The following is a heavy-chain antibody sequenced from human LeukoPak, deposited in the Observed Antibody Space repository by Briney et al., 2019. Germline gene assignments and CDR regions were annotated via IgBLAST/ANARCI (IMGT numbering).Heavy chain of an antibody. CDR3: AREYSYGYWGVFDY. CDR1: GGTFSSYA. Sequence: SVKVSCTASGGTFSSYAISWVRQAPGQGLEWMGGIIPIFGTANYAQKFQGRVTITADESTSTAYMELSSLRSEDTAVYYCAREYSYGYWGVFDYWGQGTLVTVSS. CDR2: IIPIFGTA. V-gene: IGHV1-69*13. D-gene: IGHD5-18*01. J-gene: IGHJ4*02.